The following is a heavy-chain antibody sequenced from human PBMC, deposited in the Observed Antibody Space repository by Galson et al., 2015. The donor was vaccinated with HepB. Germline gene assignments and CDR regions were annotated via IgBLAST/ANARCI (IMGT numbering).Heavy chain of an antibody. CDR1: GDSVSSNSSL. CDR3: ARVLRLRKGYKSTFDY. J-gene: IGHJ4*02. V-gene: IGHV6-1*01. CDR2: TYYRSKWHN. D-gene: IGHD5-24*01. Sequence: CALSGDSVSSNSSLWNWIRQSPSRGLEWLGRTYYRSKWHNDYAVSVTCRISITSDPSKNHFPLQLNSVTPEETDVYFWARVLRLRKGYKSTFDYWGQGTLVTVSS.